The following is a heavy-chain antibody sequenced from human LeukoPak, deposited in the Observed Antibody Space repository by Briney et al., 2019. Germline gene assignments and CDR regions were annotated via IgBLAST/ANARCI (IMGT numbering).Heavy chain of an antibody. CDR3: AELGITMIGGV. J-gene: IGHJ6*04. Sequence: GGSLRLSCAASGFTFSNSWMNWVRQAPGKGLEWVANMNQDGRDKSYMDSVKGRFTISRDNAKNSLYLQMNSLRAEDTAVYYCAELGITMIGGVWGKGTTVTISS. V-gene: IGHV3-7*01. CDR1: GFTFSNSW. CDR2: MNQDGRDK. D-gene: IGHD3-10*02.